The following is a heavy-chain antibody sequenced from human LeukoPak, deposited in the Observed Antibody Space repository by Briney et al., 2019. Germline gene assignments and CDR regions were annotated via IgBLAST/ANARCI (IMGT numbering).Heavy chain of an antibody. D-gene: IGHD2-2*01. CDR3: ARDLADIVVDPPAMPYYFDY. CDR1: GGIFSNSA. V-gene: IGHV1-69*13. CDR2: IIAMFGTT. J-gene: IGHJ4*02. Sequence: ASVKVSCNVSGGIFSNSAISWVRHDPGQGLEYMGGIIAMFGTTNYARRFQGRLTITADESTSTTYMELSSLRSEDTAVYYCARDLADIVVDPPAMPYYFDYWGQGTVVTVSS.